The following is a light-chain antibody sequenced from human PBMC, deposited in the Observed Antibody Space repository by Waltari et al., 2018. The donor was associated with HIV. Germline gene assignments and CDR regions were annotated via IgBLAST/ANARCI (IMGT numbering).Light chain of an antibody. V-gene: IGLV3-19*01. CDR1: SLRSYY. CDR3: NSRDSSGNHYVV. CDR2: GKN. Sequence: SSELTQDPAVSVALGQTVRITCQGDSLRSYYASWYQQKPGQAPVLVIYGKNNRPSGFPDRFSGCSSGNTASLTITGAQAEDEADYYCNSRDSSGNHYVVFGGGTKLTVL. J-gene: IGLJ2*01.